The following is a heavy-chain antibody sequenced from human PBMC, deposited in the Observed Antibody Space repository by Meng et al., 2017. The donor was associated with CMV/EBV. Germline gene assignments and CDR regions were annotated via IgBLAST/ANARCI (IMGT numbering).Heavy chain of an antibody. V-gene: IGHV4-39*07. CDR1: GGSISSSSYY. Sequence: QLQLQESGPGLVKPSETLSLTCTVSGGSISSSSYYWGWIRQPPGKGLEWIGSIYYSGSTYYNPSLKSRVTISVDMSKNQFSLKLNSVTAADTAVYYCARSSYSSAWPTYYFDYWGQGTLVTVSS. D-gene: IGHD6-19*01. CDR2: IYYSGST. J-gene: IGHJ4*02. CDR3: ARSSYSSAWPTYYFDY.